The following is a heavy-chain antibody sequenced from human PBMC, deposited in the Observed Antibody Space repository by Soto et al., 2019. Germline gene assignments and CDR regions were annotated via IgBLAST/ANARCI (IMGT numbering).Heavy chain of an antibody. D-gene: IGHD3-9*01. CDR3: AKDPFYDILTGHGWFDP. J-gene: IGHJ5*02. Sequence: GGSLRLSCAASGFTFSSYAMSWVRQAPGKGLEWVSAISGSGGSTYYADSVKGRFTISRDNSKNTLYLQMNSLRAEDTAVYYCAKDPFYDILTGHGWFDPWGQGTLVTVSS. CDR2: ISGSGGST. CDR1: GFTFSSYA. V-gene: IGHV3-23*01.